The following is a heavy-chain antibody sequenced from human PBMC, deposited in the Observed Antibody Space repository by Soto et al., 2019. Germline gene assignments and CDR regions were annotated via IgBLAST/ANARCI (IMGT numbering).Heavy chain of an antibody. CDR2: IYHSGST. CDR3: ARDSSGWYYFDY. V-gene: IGHV4-4*02. D-gene: IGHD6-19*01. Sequence: SETLSLTCAVSGGSISSSNWWSWVRQPPGKGLEWIGEIYHSGSTNYNPSLKSRVTIPVDKSKNQFSLKLSSVTAADTAVYYCARDSSGWYYFDYWGQGTLVTVSS. J-gene: IGHJ4*02. CDR1: GGSISSSNW.